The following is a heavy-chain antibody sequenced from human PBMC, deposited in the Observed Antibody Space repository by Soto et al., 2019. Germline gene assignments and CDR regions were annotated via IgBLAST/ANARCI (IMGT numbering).Heavy chain of an antibody. V-gene: IGHV3-23*01. D-gene: IGHD3-22*01. J-gene: IGHJ4*02. CDR2: ISGSGGST. CDR1: GFTFSSYA. CDR3: AKEEYYDSSGYQGY. Sequence: GGSLRLSCAASGFTFSSYAMSWVRQAPEKGLEWVSAISGSGGSTYYADSVKGRFTISRDNSKNTLYLQMNSLRAEDTAVYYCAKEEYYDSSGYQGYWGQGTLVTVSS.